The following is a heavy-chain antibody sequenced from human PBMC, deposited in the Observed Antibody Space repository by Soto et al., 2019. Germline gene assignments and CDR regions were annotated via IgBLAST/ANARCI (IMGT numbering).Heavy chain of an antibody. CDR3: AKDSSLYSGYDSPPHNFDY. D-gene: IGHD5-12*01. CDR2: ISGSGGST. J-gene: IGHJ4*02. Sequence: GGSLRLSCAASGFTFSSYAMSWVRQAPGKGLEWVSAISGSGGSTYYADSVKGRFTISRDNSKNTLYPQMNSLRAEDTAVYYCAKDSSLYSGYDSPPHNFDYRGQRTPVTVSS. CDR1: GFTFSSYA. V-gene: IGHV3-23*01.